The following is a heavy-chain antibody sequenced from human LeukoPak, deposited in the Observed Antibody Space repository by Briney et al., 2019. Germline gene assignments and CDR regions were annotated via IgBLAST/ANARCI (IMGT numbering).Heavy chain of an antibody. V-gene: IGHV4-61*08. CDR3: ARDSGYYGSGSDGKIYYYYGMDV. CDR2: IYYSGST. J-gene: IGHJ6*02. D-gene: IGHD3-10*01. CDR1: GGSISSGGYY. Sequence: PSQTLSLTCTVSGGSISSGGYYWSWIRQPPGKGLEWIGYIYYSGSTNYNPSLKSRVTISVDTSKNQFSLKLSSVTAADTAVYYCARDSGYYGSGSDGKIYYYYGMDVWGQGTTVTVSS.